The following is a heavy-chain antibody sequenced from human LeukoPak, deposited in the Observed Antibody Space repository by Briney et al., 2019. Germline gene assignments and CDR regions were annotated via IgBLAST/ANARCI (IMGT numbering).Heavy chain of an antibody. J-gene: IGHJ3*02. CDR1: GGSISSYY. D-gene: IGHD1-26*01. Sequence: SETLSLTCTVSGGSISSYYWSWIRQPAGKGLEWIGRIYSSGNTNYNPSLKSQVTMSVGTSRNQFSLKLSSVTAADTAVYSCARAGRGTSAWHGFDIWGQGTMVTVSS. CDR3: ARAGRGTSAWHGFDI. CDR2: IYSSGNT. V-gene: IGHV4-4*07.